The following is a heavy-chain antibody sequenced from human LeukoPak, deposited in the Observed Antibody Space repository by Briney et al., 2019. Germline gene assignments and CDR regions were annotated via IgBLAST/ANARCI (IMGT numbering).Heavy chain of an antibody. CDR1: GFTFSSYA. D-gene: IGHD3-22*01. CDR3: EKLVAGYYDSSGYPDY. J-gene: IGHJ4*02. V-gene: IGHV3-23*01. Sequence: GGSLRLSCAASGFTFSSYAMSWVRQAPGKGLEWVSAISGSGGRTYYADSVKGRFTISRDNSKNTLYLQMNSLRAEDTAVYYCEKLVAGYYDSSGYPDYWGQGTLVTVSS. CDR2: ISGSGGRT.